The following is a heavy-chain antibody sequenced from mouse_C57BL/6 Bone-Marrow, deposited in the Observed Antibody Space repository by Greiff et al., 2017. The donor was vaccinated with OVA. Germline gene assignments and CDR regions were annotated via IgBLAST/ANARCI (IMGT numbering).Heavy chain of an antibody. V-gene: IGHV1-82*01. CDR3: ARHEDGYYASYFDY. D-gene: IGHD2-3*01. Sequence: LQESGPELVKPGASVKISCKASGYAFSSSWMNWVKQRPGKGLEWIGRIYPGDGDTNYNGKVKGKATLTADKSSSTAYMQLSSLTSVDSAVYFCARHEDGYYASYFDYWGQGTTLTVSS. CDR2: IYPGDGDT. J-gene: IGHJ2*01. CDR1: GYAFSSSW.